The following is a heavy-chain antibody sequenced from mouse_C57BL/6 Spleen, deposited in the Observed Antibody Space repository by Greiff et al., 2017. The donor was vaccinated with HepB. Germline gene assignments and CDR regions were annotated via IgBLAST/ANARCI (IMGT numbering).Heavy chain of an antibody. D-gene: IGHD2-10*01. Sequence: EVQLQQSVAELVRPGASVKLSCTASGFNIKNTYMHWVKQRPEQGLEWIGRIDPANGYTKYTPKFKGKTTITADTSSNTADLQLSSLTSEDTAIYYCARTPYYGSTGGFAYWGQGTLVTVSA. CDR1: GFNIKNTY. CDR3: ARTPYYGSTGGFAY. V-gene: IGHV14-3*01. CDR2: IDPANGYT. J-gene: IGHJ3*01.